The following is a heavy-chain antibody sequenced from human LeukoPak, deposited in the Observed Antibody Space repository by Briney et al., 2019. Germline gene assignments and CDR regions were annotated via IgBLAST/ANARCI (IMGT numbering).Heavy chain of an antibody. D-gene: IGHD5/OR15-5a*01. Sequence: GGSLRLSCAASGFTFSNYAMNWVRQAPGKGLEWVSTISGIGGTTYYADSVKDRFSISRENSQNTVFLQMGSLRAEDTAVYSCAKEGSNSVSGDHFDYWCQGTLVTVSS. V-gene: IGHV3-23*01. CDR2: ISGIGGTT. CDR3: AKEGSNSVSGDHFDY. CDR1: GFTFSNYA. J-gene: IGHJ4*02.